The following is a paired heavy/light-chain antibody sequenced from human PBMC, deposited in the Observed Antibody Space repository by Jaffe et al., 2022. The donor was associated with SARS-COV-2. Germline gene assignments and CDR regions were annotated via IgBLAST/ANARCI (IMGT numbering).Heavy chain of an antibody. CDR1: GFSLSTTGEG. Sequence: QITLKESGPTLIKPTQTLTLTCTFSGFSLSTTGEGVGWIRQPPGKAPEWLALIYWDDDRRFSPSLQSRLTITKDTSRNQVVLTLTNVDPVDTATYFCAHRGRTMIRGAFSFSYPYFYMDVWGSGTTVTVSS. J-gene: IGHJ6*03. CDR3: AHRGRTMIRGAFSFSYPYFYMDV. CDR2: IYWDDDR. D-gene: IGHD3-10*01. V-gene: IGHV2-5*02.
Light chain of an antibody. Sequence: IVLTQSPLSLPVTPGEPATISCRSSQSLQHTSGYECLDWYLQKPGLPPQLLIFSGSRRAPGVPDRFSGSGSVTDFTLTISRVEPGDVGVYFCMQAVQPPSITFGQGTRLEI. J-gene: IGKJ5*01. CDR2: SGS. V-gene: IGKV2-28*01. CDR3: MQAVQPPSIT. CDR1: QSLQHTSGYEC.